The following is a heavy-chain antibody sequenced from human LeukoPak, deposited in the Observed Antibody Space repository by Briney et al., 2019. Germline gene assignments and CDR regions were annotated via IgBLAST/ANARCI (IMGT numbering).Heavy chain of an antibody. CDR3: ARGGDYFDY. D-gene: IGHD3-16*01. V-gene: IGHV4-59*01. J-gene: IGHJ4*02. Sequence: PSETLSLTCTVSGGSISSYYRSWIRQPPGKGLEWIGYIYYSGSTNYNPSLKSRVTISVDTSKNQFSLKLSSVTAADTAVYYCARGGDYFDYWGQGTLVTVSS. CDR2: IYYSGST. CDR1: GGSISSYY.